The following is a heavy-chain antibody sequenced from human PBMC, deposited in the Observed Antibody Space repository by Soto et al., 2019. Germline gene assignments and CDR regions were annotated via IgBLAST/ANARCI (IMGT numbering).Heavy chain of an antibody. J-gene: IGHJ1*01. D-gene: IGHD4-17*01. CDR3: ASATVTTGNFQH. Sequence: QVQLVQSGAEVKKPGASVKVSCKASGYTFTSYYMHWVRQAPGQGLEWMGIINPSGGSTSYAQKFQGRVTMTRDTSTSIVYMELSSLRSEDTAVYYCASATVTTGNFQHWGQGTLVTVSS. CDR2: INPSGGST. CDR1: GYTFTSYY. V-gene: IGHV1-46*03.